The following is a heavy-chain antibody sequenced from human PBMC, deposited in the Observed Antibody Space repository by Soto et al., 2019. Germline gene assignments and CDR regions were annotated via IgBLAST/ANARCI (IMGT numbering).Heavy chain of an antibody. Sequence: PGGSLRLSCAASGFPVSSNYMSWVRQAPGKGLEWVSVIYSGGSTYYADSVKGRFTISRDNSKNTLYLQMNSLRAEDTAVYYCARVPNDAFDIWGQGTMVTVSS. CDR2: IYSGGST. D-gene: IGHD2-2*01. CDR3: ARVPNDAFDI. V-gene: IGHV3-66*01. J-gene: IGHJ3*02. CDR1: GFPVSSNY.